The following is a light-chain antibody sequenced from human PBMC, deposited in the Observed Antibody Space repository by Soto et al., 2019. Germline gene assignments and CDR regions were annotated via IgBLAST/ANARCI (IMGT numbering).Light chain of an antibody. Sequence: EIVLMSALATSSKKKGERATLSCRAIQSVSSSYFAWYQQRFGQAPRLLIYGASSRATGIPDRFSGSGSGTDFTLTISRLEPEDFAVYYCQQYGSSSWTFGQGTKV. CDR2: GAS. V-gene: IGKV3-20*01. CDR1: QSVSSSY. CDR3: QQYGSSSWT. J-gene: IGKJ1*01.